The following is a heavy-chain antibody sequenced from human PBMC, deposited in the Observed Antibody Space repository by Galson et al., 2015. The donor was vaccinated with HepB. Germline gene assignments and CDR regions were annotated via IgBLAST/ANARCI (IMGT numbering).Heavy chain of an antibody. CDR1: GVSLRTSGVG. Sequence: PALVKPPQTVTLTCTFSGVSLRTSGVGVGWIRQPPGKALEWLALIYWDDDKRYSPSLKSRLTITKDTSKNQVVLTMTNMDPLDTATYYCAHRLGAYFDYWGQGTLVTVSS. D-gene: IGHD2-21*01. CDR2: IYWDDDK. J-gene: IGHJ4*02. V-gene: IGHV2-5*02. CDR3: AHRLGAYFDY.